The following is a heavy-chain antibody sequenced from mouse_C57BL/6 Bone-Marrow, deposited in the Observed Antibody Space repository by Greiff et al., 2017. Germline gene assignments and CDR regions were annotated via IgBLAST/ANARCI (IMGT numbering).Heavy chain of an antibody. CDR3: ARSYGAY. J-gene: IGHJ3*01. CDR2: INPGSGGT. D-gene: IGHD1-1*01. V-gene: IGHV1-54*01. CDR1: GYAFTNYL. Sequence: QVQLQQSGAELVRPGTSVKVSCKASGYAFTNYLIEWVKQRPGQGLEWIGVINPGSGGTNYNEKFKGKATLTADKSSSTAYMQLSSLTSEDSAVYFCARSYGAYWGQGTLVTVSA.